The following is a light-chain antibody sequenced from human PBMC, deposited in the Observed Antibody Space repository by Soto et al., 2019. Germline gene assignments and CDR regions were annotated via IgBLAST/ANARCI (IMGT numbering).Light chain of an antibody. Sequence: EIVLTQSPGTLSLSPGERATISCRASQSVSSSYLAWYQQKPGQAPRLLIYGASSRATGIPYRFSGSGSGTDFTLTISRLEPEDFAVYYCQQYGSSPYTFGQGTKLEIK. CDR3: QQYGSSPYT. V-gene: IGKV3-20*01. CDR2: GAS. J-gene: IGKJ2*01. CDR1: QSVSSSY.